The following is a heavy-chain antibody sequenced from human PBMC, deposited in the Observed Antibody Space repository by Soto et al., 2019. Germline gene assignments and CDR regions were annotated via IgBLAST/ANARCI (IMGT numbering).Heavy chain of an antibody. CDR2: IYWNDDK. CDR1: GFSLSTSGVG. Sequence: GSGPTLVNPTQTLTLTCTFSGFSLSTSGVGVGWIRQPPGKALEWLALIYWNDDKRYSPSLTSRLTITKDTSKNQVVLSMTNMDPVDTATYYCAHTEGTVACDSTSCLSWFDPWGQGTLVTVSS. V-gene: IGHV2-5*01. J-gene: IGHJ5*02. CDR3: AHTEGTVACDSTSCLSWFDP. D-gene: IGHD2-2*01.